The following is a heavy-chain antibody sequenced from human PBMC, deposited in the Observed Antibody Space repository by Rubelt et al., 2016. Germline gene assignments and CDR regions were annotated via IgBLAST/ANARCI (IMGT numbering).Heavy chain of an antibody. CDR3: ARPATDYGDYPFY. Sequence: VHLQESGPGLVKPSDTLSLSCTVSGVSISSGGSYWSWIRQHPGTRLEWIGYIYYSGGTYYNPSLKTRVTNSVDTSKHQFSWKLVSVTAADTAVYYCARPATDYGDYPFYWGQGTLVTVSS. V-gene: IGHV4-31*03. D-gene: IGHD4-17*01. J-gene: IGHJ4*02. CDR2: IYYSGGT. CDR1: GVSISSGGSY.